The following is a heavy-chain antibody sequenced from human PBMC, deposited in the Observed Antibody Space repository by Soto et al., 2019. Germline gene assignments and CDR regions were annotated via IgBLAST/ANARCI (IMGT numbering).Heavy chain of an antibody. D-gene: IGHD1-26*01. J-gene: IGHJ4*02. Sequence: SVKVSCKASGGTFSSYAISWVRQAPGQGLEWMGGIIPIFGTANYAQKFQGRVTITADESTSTAYMELSSLRSEDTAVYYCAREEAVGSYPYDYWGQGTLVTVYS. CDR2: IIPIFGTA. CDR1: GGTFSSYA. CDR3: AREEAVGSYPYDY. V-gene: IGHV1-69*13.